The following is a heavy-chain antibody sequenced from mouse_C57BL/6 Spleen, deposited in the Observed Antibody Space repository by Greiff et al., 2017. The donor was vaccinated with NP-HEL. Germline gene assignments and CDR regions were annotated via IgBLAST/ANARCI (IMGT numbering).Heavy chain of an antibody. D-gene: IGHD2-12*01. J-gene: IGHJ2*01. V-gene: IGHV1-9*01. CDR1: GYTFTGYW. CDR2: ILPGSGST. Sequence: QVQLKQSGAELMKPGASVTLSCKATGYTFTGYWIEWVKQRPGHGLEWIGEILPGSGSTNYNDKIKGQATFNADTSSNAAYMQLSSLTTEDSACYYYSRPPYALDYWGQGTTLTVSS. CDR3: SRPPYALDY.